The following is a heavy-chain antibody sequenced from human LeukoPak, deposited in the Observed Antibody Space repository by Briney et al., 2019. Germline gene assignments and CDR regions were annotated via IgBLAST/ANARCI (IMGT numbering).Heavy chain of an antibody. CDR1: GYTFTSYG. CDR2: ISAYNGNT. CDR3: ARDRKRWLQLVGGYYYYYYMDV. Sequence: ASVKVSCKASGYTFTSYGISWVRQAPGQGLEWMGWISAYNGNTNYAQKFQGRVTITADKSTSTAYMELSSLRSEDTAVYYCARDRKRWLQLVGGYYYYYYMDVWGKGTTVTVSS. V-gene: IGHV1-18*01. D-gene: IGHD5-24*01. J-gene: IGHJ6*03.